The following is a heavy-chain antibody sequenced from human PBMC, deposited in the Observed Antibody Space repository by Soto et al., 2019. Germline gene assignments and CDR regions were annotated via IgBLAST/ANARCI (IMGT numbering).Heavy chain of an antibody. D-gene: IGHD2-8*02. CDR3: ERQYGWDAFDI. CDR2: IYYSGST. CDR1: GGSISSYY. J-gene: IGHJ3*02. Sequence: SETLSLTCTVSGGSISSYYWSWIRQPPGKGLEWIGYIYYSGSTNYNPSLKSRVTVSVDTSKNQFSLKKSSVTAADTAVYYCERQYGWDAFDIWGQXTMVTVSS. V-gene: IGHV4-59*01.